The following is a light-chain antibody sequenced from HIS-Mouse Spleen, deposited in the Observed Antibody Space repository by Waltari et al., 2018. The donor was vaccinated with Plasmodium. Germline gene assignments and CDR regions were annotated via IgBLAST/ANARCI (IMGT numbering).Light chain of an antibody. V-gene: IGKV1-13*02. CDR1: QGISSA. Sequence: AIQLPQSPSSLSASVGDRVTITCRASQGISSALAWYQKNPGQSPKLLIYAASSLASGASSRFSGIRSGTDFACTSSTQQPEDFATYYCQQFKRYPQGPFGTGTRLAI. J-gene: IGKJ5*01. CDR2: AAS. CDR3: QQFKRYPQGP.